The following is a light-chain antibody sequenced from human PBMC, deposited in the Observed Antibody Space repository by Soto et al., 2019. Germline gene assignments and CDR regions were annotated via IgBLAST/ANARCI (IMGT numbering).Light chain of an antibody. V-gene: IGKV3-11*01. J-gene: IGKJ1*01. CDR3: QHYYNWPRT. CDR2: DAS. CDR1: QSVSTH. Sequence: ETVLTHSPDTVSLSPGERATLSCSTSQSVSTHLAWYQQRPGQPPRLLIYDASTRATGIPARFSGSGSGTDFTLAISSLDPKDFAVYYCQHYYNWPRTFGQGTKVDIK.